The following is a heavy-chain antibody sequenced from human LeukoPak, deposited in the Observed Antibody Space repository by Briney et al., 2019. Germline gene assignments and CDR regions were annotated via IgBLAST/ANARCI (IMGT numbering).Heavy chain of an antibody. V-gene: IGHV4-39*01. CDR1: GGSISSSSYY. D-gene: IGHD5-18*01. CDR3: ARHVRAYSYGYYYYYGMDV. J-gene: IGHJ6*02. Sequence: SETLSLTCTVSGGSISSSSYYWGWIRQPPGKGLEWIGSIYYSGSTYYNPSLKRRVTISVDTSKNQFSLKLSSVTAADTAVYYCARHVRAYSYGYYYYYGMDVWGQGTTVTVSS. CDR2: IYYSGST.